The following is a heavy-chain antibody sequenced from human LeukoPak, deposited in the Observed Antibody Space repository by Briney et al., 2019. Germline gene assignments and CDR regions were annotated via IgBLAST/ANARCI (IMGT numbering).Heavy chain of an antibody. CDR3: ARGPGYYYYYYGMDV. V-gene: IGHV4-34*01. CDR1: GGSFSGYY. Sequence: SETLSLTCAVYGGSFSGYYWSWIRQPPGKGLEWIGEINHSGSTNYNPSLKSRVTISVDTSKNQFSLKLSSMTAADTAVYYCARGPGYYYYYYGMDVWGQGTTVTVSS. J-gene: IGHJ6*02. CDR2: INHSGST.